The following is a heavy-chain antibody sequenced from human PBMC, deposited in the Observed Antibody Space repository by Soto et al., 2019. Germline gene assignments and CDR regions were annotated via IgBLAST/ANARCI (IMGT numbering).Heavy chain of an antibody. D-gene: IGHD3-10*01. CDR2: IYAGDSET. J-gene: IGHJ3*02. CDR1: GYTFTSYW. CDR3: ARRQVWFGELLHAFDI. V-gene: IGHV5-51*03. Sequence: EVQLVQSGAEVKEPGESLKISCKGSGYTFTSYWIGWVRQMTGKGLEWMGIIYAGDSETRYSPSFQGQVTISADKSISTVYLQWSSLKASDTAMYCCARRQVWFGELLHAFDIWGQGTMVTVSS.